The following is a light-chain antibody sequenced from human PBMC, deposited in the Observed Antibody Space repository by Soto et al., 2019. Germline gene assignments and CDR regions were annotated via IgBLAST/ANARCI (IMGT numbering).Light chain of an antibody. V-gene: IGKV3-20*01. CDR3: QQCGSSPYT. J-gene: IGKJ2*01. CDR1: QSVSGNS. Sequence: IVLTPSPGTLSLSPGDGATLSWRASQSVSGNSLAWYQKKTGQAPRLVIYGASPRATGMPDKFCGSGSETDFTLTISRLEPEDFAVNYCQQCGSSPYTFGQGTKLDIK. CDR2: GAS.